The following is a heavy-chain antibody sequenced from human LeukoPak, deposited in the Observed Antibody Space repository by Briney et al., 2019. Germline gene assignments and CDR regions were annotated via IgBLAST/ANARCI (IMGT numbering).Heavy chain of an antibody. Sequence: PGGSLRLSCAASGFTFSNYVMSWIRQAPGKGLEWVSGISGSGGSIYYADSVKGRFTISRDSSKNTLNLQMNSLRAEDTAVYYCAKHGDTAMWLDYWGQGTLVTASS. J-gene: IGHJ4*02. CDR1: GFTFSNYV. V-gene: IGHV3-23*01. CDR2: ISGSGGSI. D-gene: IGHD5-18*01. CDR3: AKHGDTAMWLDY.